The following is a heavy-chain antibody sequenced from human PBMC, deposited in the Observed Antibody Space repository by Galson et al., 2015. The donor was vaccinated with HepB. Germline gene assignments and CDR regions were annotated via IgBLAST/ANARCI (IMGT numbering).Heavy chain of an antibody. CDR2: ISYDGSNK. V-gene: IGHV3-30-3*01. CDR1: GFTFSSYA. CDR3: ARGAVDGDTVHDAFDI. Sequence: SLRLSCAASGFTFSSYATHWVRQAPGKGLEWVAVISYDGSNKYYADSVKGRFTISRDNSKNTLYLQMNSLRAEDTAVYYCARGAVDGDTVHDAFDIWGQGTMVTVSS. D-gene: IGHD5-18*01. J-gene: IGHJ3*02.